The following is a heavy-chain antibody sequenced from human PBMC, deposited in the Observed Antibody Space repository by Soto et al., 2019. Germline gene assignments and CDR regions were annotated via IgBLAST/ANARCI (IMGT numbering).Heavy chain of an antibody. CDR3: AREGGSGSPAWYFNV. D-gene: IGHD1-26*01. J-gene: IGHJ2*01. CDR2: IFHSGST. CDR1: GGSISSGGYS. V-gene: IGHV4-30-2*01. Sequence: QLQLQESGSGLVKPSQTLSLTCAVSGGSISSGGYSWSWLRQPPGKGLEWIGYIFHSGSTYYNPSLKRRVTISVAGSKTHFSLELSSVPAADTAVYYCAREGGSGSPAWYFNVWGRGTLVTVSS.